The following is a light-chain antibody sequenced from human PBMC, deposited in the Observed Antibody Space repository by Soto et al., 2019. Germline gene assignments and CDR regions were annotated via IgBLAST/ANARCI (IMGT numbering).Light chain of an antibody. V-gene: IGKV3-20*01. CDR3: QQYGSSPGT. J-gene: IGKJ1*01. CDR1: QSVTSSY. CDR2: GAS. Sequence: EIVLTQSPGTLSLSPWERATLSCRASQSVTSSYLAWYQQKPGQAPRLLIYGASSRASGIPDRFRGSGSGTDFTLTISRLESEDFAVYYCQQYGSSPGTFGRGTKVDIK.